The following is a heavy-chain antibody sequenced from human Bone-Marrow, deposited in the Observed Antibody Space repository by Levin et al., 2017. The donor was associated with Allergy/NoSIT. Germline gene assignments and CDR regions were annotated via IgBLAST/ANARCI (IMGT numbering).Heavy chain of an antibody. Sequence: SETLSLTCGVYGGSFSGYSWSWVRQSPGKGLEYIGEIHHTRGTKYNASLKGRVTMSVDTSKNQFSLKLTSVTAADTAVYYCARGRFCTETSCYPLRLDPWGQGSLVTVSS. CDR1: GGSFSGYS. D-gene: IGHD2-2*01. CDR3: ARGRFCTETSCYPLRLDP. V-gene: IGHV4-34*01. CDR2: IHHTRGT. J-gene: IGHJ5*02.